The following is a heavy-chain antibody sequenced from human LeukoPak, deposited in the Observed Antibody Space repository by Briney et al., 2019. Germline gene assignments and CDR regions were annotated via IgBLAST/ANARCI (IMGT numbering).Heavy chain of an antibody. CDR3: AGDYNFLTGLNY. CDR1: GLTFSGSG. CDR2: IGRQGDSDAT. Sequence: GGSLRLSCAASGLTFSGSGIHWVRQASGKGLEWLGRIGRQGDSDATRYAASLKGKFTISRVDSRDTAYLQMNSLKTEDTAVYYCAGDYNFLTGLNYWGQGTLVTVSS. V-gene: IGHV3-73*01. D-gene: IGHD3-9*01. J-gene: IGHJ4*02.